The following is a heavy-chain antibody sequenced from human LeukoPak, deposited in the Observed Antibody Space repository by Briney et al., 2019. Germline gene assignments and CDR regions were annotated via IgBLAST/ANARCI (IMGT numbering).Heavy chain of an antibody. Sequence: SETLSPTCSVSGGSINGGSYYWSWIRQPAGKPLEWIGHIFTTGSTSYNPSLRTRVTISEDSSKDQFSLNLKSVTAADTAVYYCARDRNWGRGYFDLWGRGTLVIVSS. CDR1: GGSINGGSYY. V-gene: IGHV4-61*09. D-gene: IGHD3-16*01. CDR3: ARDRNWGRGYFDL. CDR2: IFTTGST. J-gene: IGHJ2*01.